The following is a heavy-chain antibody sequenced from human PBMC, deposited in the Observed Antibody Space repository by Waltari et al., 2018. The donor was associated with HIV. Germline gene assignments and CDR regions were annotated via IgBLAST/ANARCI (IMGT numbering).Heavy chain of an antibody. CDR2: IWHDGTNK. D-gene: IGHD2-15*01. V-gene: IGHV3-33*01. CDR3: ARDRSEGGGYYYYGLDV. Sequence: QVQLVVSGGGVVQPGRSLRLSCAGAGVTFRSYGLHSVRQAPGKGLELVEVIWHDGTNKYYADTVKGRFTISRDNSKNTLYLQMNSLRAEDTAVYYCARDRSEGGGYYYYGLDVWGQGTTVTVSS. CDR1: GVTFRSYG. J-gene: IGHJ6*02.